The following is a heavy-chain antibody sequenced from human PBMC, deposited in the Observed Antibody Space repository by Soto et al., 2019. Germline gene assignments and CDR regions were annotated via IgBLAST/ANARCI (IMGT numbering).Heavy chain of an antibody. Sequence: EVLLLESGGGLFRPGGSLRLSCAASGFTFGDYTMTWVRQAPGKGLEWVSTISGPSSSTYYADSAKGQFTISRDNSTNTVYFHMNSLRAEDSALYYRARVDAVLMVNSTALHFWVQETVGTVSS. CDR2: ISGPSSST. V-gene: IGHV3-23*01. CDR1: GFTFGDYT. D-gene: IGHD3-22*01. CDR3: ARVDAVLMVNSTALHF. J-gene: IGHJ4*02.